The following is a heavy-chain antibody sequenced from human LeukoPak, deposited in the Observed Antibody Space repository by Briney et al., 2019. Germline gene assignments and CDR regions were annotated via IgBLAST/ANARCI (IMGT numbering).Heavy chain of an antibody. V-gene: IGHV1-69*04. CDR1: GGTFSSYA. D-gene: IGHD5-24*01. J-gene: IGHJ4*02. CDR2: IIPILGIA. CDR3: ARDKKVEMATVSDY. Sequence: ASVKVSCKASGGTFSSYAISWVRQAPGQGLEWMGRIIPILGIANYAQKFQGRVTITADKSTSTAYMELSSLRSEDTAVYYCARDKKVEMATVSDYWGQGTLVTVSS.